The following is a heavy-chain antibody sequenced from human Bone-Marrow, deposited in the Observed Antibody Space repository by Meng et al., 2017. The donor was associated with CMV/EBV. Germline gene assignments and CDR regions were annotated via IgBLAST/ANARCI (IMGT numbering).Heavy chain of an antibody. CDR1: GFTFSSYD. CDR2: IGTAGDT. D-gene: IGHD3-22*01. V-gene: IGHV3-13*01. CDR3: AREGSIGQSVY. J-gene: IGHJ4*01. Sequence: GESLKISCAASGFTFSSYDMHWVRQATGKGLEWVSAIGTAGDTYYPGSVKGRFTISRDNAKNSLYLQLNSLRDEDTAVYYCAREGSIGQSVYWGHGTRVTCYS.